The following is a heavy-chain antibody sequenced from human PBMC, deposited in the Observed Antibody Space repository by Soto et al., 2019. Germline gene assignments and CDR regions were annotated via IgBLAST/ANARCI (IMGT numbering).Heavy chain of an antibody. D-gene: IGHD3-22*01. J-gene: IGHJ4*02. V-gene: IGHV4-31*03. CDR1: GGSLSSGAYY. CDR3: ARANYFESSGPFDY. Sequence: QVQLQESGPGLVKPSQTLSLTCTVSGGSLSSGAYYWSWIRQHPGKGLEWIGYIYYSGSTYYNPSLVSRVTLSVDTSTKHFSLKVSSVTAADTAVYYCARANYFESSGPFDYWGPGTLVTVSS. CDR2: IYYSGST.